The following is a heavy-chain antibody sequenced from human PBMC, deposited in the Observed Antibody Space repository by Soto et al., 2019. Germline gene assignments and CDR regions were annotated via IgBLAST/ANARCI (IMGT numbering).Heavy chain of an antibody. Sequence: GGSLRLSCAASGFTFSSYWMSWVRQAPGKGLEWVANIKQDGSEKYYVDSVKGRFTISRDNAKNSLYLQMNSLRGEDTAVFYCARAAIVVVPAAESTYYYYYYMDVWGKGTTVTVSS. CDR2: IKQDGSEK. J-gene: IGHJ6*03. CDR1: GFTFSSYW. V-gene: IGHV3-7*01. CDR3: ARAAIVVVPAAESTYYYYYYMDV. D-gene: IGHD2-2*01.